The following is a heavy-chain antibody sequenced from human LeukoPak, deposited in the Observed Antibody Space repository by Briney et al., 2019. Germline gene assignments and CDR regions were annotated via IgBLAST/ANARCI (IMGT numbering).Heavy chain of an antibody. CDR3: ARYGGWDVWDY. J-gene: IGHJ4*02. V-gene: IGHV3-48*03. Sequence: GGSLRLSCAASGFTFSSFEMNWVRQAPGKGLEWVSYISSSGGSIYYADSVKGRFTISRDNAKNSPYIQMNRLRAQDTAVYYCARYGGWDVWDYWVQGTLVTVSS. CDR1: GFTFSSFE. D-gene: IGHD1-26*01. CDR2: ISSSGGSI.